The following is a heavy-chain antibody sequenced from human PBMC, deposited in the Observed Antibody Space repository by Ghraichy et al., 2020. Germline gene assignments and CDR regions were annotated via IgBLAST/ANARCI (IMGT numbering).Heavy chain of an antibody. CDR1: GFTFSSYA. CDR3: AKNLPIEEWLCLDY. D-gene: IGHD3-3*01. CDR2: ISGSGGST. V-gene: IGHV3-23*01. J-gene: IGHJ4*02. Sequence: GESLNISCAASGFTFSSYAMSWVRQAPGKGLEWVSAISGSGGSTYYADSVKGRFTISRDNSKNTLYLQMNSLRAEDTAVYYCAKNLPIEEWLCLDYWGQGTLVTVSS.